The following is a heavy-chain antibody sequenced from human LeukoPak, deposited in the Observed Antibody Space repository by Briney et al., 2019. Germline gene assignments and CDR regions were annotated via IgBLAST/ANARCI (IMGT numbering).Heavy chain of an antibody. CDR2: VGVSGGIT. V-gene: IGHV3-23*01. D-gene: IGHD6-19*01. Sequence: AGGSLRLSCAASGFTFSSYAMSWVRQAPGKGLEWVSVVGVSGGITYYADSVKGRFTISRDSSKNTLYLQMNSLRAGDTAVYYCARGSGWYLVYWGQGTLVTVSS. J-gene: IGHJ4*02. CDR3: ARGSGWYLVY. CDR1: GFTFSSYA.